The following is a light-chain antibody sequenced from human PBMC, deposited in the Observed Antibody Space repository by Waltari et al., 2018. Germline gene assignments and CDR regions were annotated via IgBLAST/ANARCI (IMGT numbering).Light chain of an antibody. CDR1: GSNIGYNF. Sequence: QSVLTQPPSVSAAAGQKVTISCSGSGSNIGYNFVSWYQQLPGPAPKLLSFDKNTRPSGTPDRYAGSKSGSSATLGIAGLQTGDEAEYYCGTWDSSLSVVFGGGTKLTVL. J-gene: IGLJ2*01. CDR2: DKN. V-gene: IGLV1-51*01. CDR3: GTWDSSLSVV.